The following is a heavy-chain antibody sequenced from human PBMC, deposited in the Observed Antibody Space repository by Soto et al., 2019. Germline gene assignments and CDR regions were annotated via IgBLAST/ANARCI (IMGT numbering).Heavy chain of an antibody. J-gene: IGHJ6*02. CDR3: ARGDSTDCSNGVCSFFYNHDMDV. CDR1: GYSFTDYH. D-gene: IGHD2-8*01. Sequence: ASVKVSCQVSGYSFTDYHIHGVRQAPGQGLEWLGRINPKSGGTSTAQKFQGWVTMTTDTSISTASMELTRLTSDDTAIYYCARGDSTDCSNGVCSFFYNHDMDVWGQGTTVTVSS. V-gene: IGHV1-2*04. CDR2: INPKSGGT.